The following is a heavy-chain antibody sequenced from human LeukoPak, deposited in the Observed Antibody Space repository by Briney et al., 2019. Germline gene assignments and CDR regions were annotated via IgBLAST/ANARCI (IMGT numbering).Heavy chain of an antibody. CDR2: IYYSGST. Sequence: SETLSLTCTVSGGSISSYYWSWIRQPPGKGLEWIGYIYYSGSTNCNPSLKSRVTISVDTSKNQFSLKLSSVTAADTAVYYCAGSRGLGDYWGQGTLVTVSS. CDR3: AGSRGLGDY. D-gene: IGHD3-22*01. V-gene: IGHV4-59*08. J-gene: IGHJ4*02. CDR1: GGSISSYY.